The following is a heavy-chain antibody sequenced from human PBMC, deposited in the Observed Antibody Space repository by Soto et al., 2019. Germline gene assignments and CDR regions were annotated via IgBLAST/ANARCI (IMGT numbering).Heavy chain of an antibody. CDR1: GYTFTSYY. CDR3: AREEEIQTTWSYFDF. V-gene: IGHV1-46*01. J-gene: IGHJ4*01. Sequence: ASVKVSCKGSGYTFTSYYMHWVRHAPGQGLEWMGIINPSGGSTSYAQKLQGRVTINPDTSKNQFSLQLNSVTHEDTAVYYCAREEEIQTTWSYFDFWGHGTLVTVSS. CDR2: INPSGGST. D-gene: IGHD1-7*01.